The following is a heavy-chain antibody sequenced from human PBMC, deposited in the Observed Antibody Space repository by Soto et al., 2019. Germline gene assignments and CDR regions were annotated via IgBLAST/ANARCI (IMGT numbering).Heavy chain of an antibody. CDR1: GFPFNNYY. CDR3: TRGAGGWNYYYAMDV. Sequence: LRLSYAASGFPFNNYYMTWVRQASGKGLEWVASIKEDGNEKYYVDSVKGRFTISRDNAKNSLSLQMNSLRAEDTAVYFCTRGAGGWNYYYAMDVWGPGATVTVSS. V-gene: IGHV3-7*03. D-gene: IGHD6-19*01. J-gene: IGHJ6*02. CDR2: IKEDGNEK.